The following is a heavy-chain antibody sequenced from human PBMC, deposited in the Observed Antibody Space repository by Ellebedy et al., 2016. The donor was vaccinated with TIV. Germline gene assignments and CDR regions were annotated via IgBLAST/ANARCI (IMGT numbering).Heavy chain of an antibody. CDR3: ARYDYGDVDEAFDI. Sequence: GESLKISCAASGFTFSSYSMNWVRQAPGKGLEWVAKIKQDGSEKYYVGSVKGRFTISRDNAKNSLFLQMSSLRAEDTAVYYCARYDYGDVDEAFDIWGQGTMVTVSS. J-gene: IGHJ3*02. V-gene: IGHV3-7*01. D-gene: IGHD4-17*01. CDR1: GFTFSSYS. CDR2: IKQDGSEK.